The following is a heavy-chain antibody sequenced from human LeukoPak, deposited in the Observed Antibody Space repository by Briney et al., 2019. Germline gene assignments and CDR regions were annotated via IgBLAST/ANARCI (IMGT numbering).Heavy chain of an antibody. V-gene: IGHV4-39*07. D-gene: IGHD5-12*01. CDR2: IYYSGST. J-gene: IGHJ3*02. CDR1: GGSISSSSYY. Sequence: SETLSLTCTVSGGSISSSSYYWGWIRQPPGKGLEWIGSIYYSGSTYYNPSLKSRVTISVDTSKNQFSLKPSSVTAADTAVYYCARGGWTVGAFDIWGQGTMVTVSS. CDR3: ARGGWTVGAFDI.